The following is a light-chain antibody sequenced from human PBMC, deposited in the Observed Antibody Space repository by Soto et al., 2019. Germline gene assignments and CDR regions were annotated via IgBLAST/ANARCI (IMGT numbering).Light chain of an antibody. J-gene: IGKJ1*01. CDR1: QSVTTQ. V-gene: IGKV3-20*01. CDR3: QQYGCSTRT. CDR2: GAS. Sequence: IVLTQSPGTLSLSPGERATLSCRASQSVTTQLAWYQQKPGQAPRLIIHGASSRATGVPDRITGSGSGTDFTLSISRLVPEDFAVYYCQQYGCSTRTFRQGTKVDIK.